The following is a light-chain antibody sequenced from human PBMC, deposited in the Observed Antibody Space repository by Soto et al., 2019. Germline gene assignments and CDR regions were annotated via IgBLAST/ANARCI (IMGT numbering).Light chain of an antibody. CDR1: QSVSSN. CDR2: GAS. CDR3: QQYNNWPTWT. V-gene: IGKV3-15*01. Sequence: DIVMTQSPATLPVSPGERATLSCRASQSVSSNLAWYQQKPGQAPRFLIYGASTRATGIPARFSGSGSGTEFTLTISSLQSEDFAVYYCQQYNNWPTWTFGQGTKVDIK. J-gene: IGKJ1*01.